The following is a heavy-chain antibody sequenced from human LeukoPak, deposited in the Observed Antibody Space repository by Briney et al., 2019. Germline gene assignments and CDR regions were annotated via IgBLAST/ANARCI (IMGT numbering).Heavy chain of an antibody. Sequence: PSETLSLTCTVSGGSISSGHYYWSWIRQPPGKGLEWIGYIYHSGSTYYNPSLNSRVTISVDRSKNQFSLKLSSVTAADTAVYYCARAPYYDSSGYLDYWGQGTLVTVSS. D-gene: IGHD3-22*01. CDR1: GGSISSGHYY. CDR2: IYHSGST. V-gene: IGHV4-30-2*01. J-gene: IGHJ4*02. CDR3: ARAPYYDSSGYLDY.